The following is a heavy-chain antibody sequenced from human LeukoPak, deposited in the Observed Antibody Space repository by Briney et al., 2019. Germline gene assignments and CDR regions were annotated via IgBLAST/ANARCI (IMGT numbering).Heavy chain of an antibody. D-gene: IGHD6-19*01. J-gene: IGHJ5*02. CDR1: GGSISSYY. V-gene: IGHV4-4*07. CDR2: IYTSGST. Sequence: SETLSLTCTVSGGSISSYYWSWIRQPAGKGLEWIGRIYTSGSTNYNPSLKSRVTMSVDTSKNQFSLKLSSVTAADTAVYYCARVVVVAGTCWFDPWGQGTLVTVSP. CDR3: ARVVVVAGTCWFDP.